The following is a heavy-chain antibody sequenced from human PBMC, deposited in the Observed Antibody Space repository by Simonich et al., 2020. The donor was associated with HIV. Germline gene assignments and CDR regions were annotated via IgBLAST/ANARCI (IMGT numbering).Heavy chain of an antibody. CDR1: GFTFSASP. V-gene: IGHV3-73*02. D-gene: IGHD1-26*01. CDR3: TSSSGTYYYYYFYMDV. J-gene: IGHJ6*03. Sequence: EYGGGLVQPGGSLNLSCAASGFTFSASPMHWVRHASGKGLEWVGRIRSNANSSATEYAASVKGRFTISRDDSKNTAYLQMNSLKTEDTAVYYCTSSSGTYYYYYFYMDVWGKGTTVTVSS. CDR2: IRSNANSSAT.